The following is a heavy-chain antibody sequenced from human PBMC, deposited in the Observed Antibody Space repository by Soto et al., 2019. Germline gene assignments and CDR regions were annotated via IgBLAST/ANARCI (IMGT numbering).Heavy chain of an antibody. Sequence: SETLSLTCTVSGGSIISSSYYWVWIRQPPGKGLEWIGDVYYSGTTNYNPSLKSRVTISVDTSKNQFSLKLSSVTAADTAVYYCAGGGRGQFWSGYYPTIRFDYWGQGTLVTVSS. J-gene: IGHJ4*02. CDR3: AGGGRGQFWSGYYPTIRFDY. CDR1: GGSIISSSYY. D-gene: IGHD3-3*01. CDR2: VYYSGTT. V-gene: IGHV4-39*07.